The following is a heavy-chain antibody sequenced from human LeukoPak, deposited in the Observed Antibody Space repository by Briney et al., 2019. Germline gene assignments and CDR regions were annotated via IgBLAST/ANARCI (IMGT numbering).Heavy chain of an antibody. CDR3: ARAAPWFDP. V-gene: IGHV4-59*01. Sequence: SETLSLTCTVSGGSISSYYWSWIRQPPGQGLEWIGYIYYSGSTNYNPSLKSRVTTSVDTSKNQFSLKLSSVTAADTAVYYCARAAPWFDPWGQGTLVTVSS. CDR1: GGSISSYY. CDR2: IYYSGST. J-gene: IGHJ5*02.